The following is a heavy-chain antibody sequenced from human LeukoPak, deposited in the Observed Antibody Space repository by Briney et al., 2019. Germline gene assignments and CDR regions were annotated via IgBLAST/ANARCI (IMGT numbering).Heavy chain of an antibody. D-gene: IGHD6-13*01. Sequence: SETLPLTCTVSGDSISSYYWSWVRQPAGRGLEWIGRIYGRGGTNYNPSLKSRVSMSLDTSKKQFSLKLTSVTAADTAVYYCARDSLGITAVGNYWGQGTLVIVSS. CDR2: IYGRGGT. V-gene: IGHV4-4*07. CDR1: GDSISSYY. CDR3: ARDSLGITAVGNY. J-gene: IGHJ4*02.